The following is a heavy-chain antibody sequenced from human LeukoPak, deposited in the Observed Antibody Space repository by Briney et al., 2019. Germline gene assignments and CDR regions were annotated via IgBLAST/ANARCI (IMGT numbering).Heavy chain of an antibody. CDR3: AKAGYSRDYGDYDYFDY. J-gene: IGHJ4*02. Sequence: GGSLRLSCAASGFTFSSYAMSWVRQAPGKGLEWVSAISGSGGSTYYADSVKGRFTISRDNSKNTLYLQMNSLRAEDTAVCYCAKAGYSRDYGDYDYFDYWGQGTLVTVSS. CDR2: ISGSGGST. D-gene: IGHD4-17*01. CDR1: GFTFSSYA. V-gene: IGHV3-23*01.